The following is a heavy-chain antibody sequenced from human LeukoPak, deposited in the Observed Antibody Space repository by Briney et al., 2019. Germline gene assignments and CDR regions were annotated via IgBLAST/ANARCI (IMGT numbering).Heavy chain of an antibody. Sequence: GGSLRLSCAASGFTVSSNYMSWVRQAPGKGLEWVSVISASGATTDYADSVKGRFTIARDNSKSTLYLQMKNLRAEDTAMYYCAKDRSTRVLYSGVDAFDMWGLGTRVTVSS. D-gene: IGHD6-25*01. CDR1: GFTVSSNY. CDR3: AKDRSTRVLYSGVDAFDM. V-gene: IGHV3-23*01. CDR2: ISASGATT. J-gene: IGHJ3*02.